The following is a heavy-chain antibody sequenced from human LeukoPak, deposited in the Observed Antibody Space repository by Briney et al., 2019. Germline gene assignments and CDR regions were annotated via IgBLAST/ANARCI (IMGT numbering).Heavy chain of an antibody. J-gene: IGHJ4*02. CDR1: GYTFIGYY. D-gene: IGHD1-26*01. V-gene: IGHV1-2*06. Sequence: ASVKVSCKASGYTFIGYYMHWVRQAPGQGLEWMGRINPNSGGTNYAQKFRGRVTMTRDTSISTAYMELSRLRSDDTAVYYCARVIGLSRIVGAPSPPGYWGQGTLVTVSS. CDR2: INPNSGGT. CDR3: ARVIGLSRIVGAPSPPGY.